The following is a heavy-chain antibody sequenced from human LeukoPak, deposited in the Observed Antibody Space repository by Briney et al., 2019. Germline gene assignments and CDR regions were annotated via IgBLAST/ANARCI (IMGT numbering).Heavy chain of an antibody. J-gene: IGHJ4*02. CDR3: AKAGAYDSSGSFDY. CDR2: IRWNSGSI. D-gene: IGHD3-22*01. Sequence: GRSLRLSCAASGFTFDDYAMHWVRQAPGKGLEWVSGIRWNSGSIGYADSVKGRFTISRDNAKNSLYLQMNSLRAEDTALYYCAKAGAYDSSGSFDYWGQGTLVTVSS. CDR1: GFTFDDYA. V-gene: IGHV3-9*01.